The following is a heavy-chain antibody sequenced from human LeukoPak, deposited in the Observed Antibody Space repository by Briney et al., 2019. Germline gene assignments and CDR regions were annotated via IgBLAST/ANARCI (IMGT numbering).Heavy chain of an antibody. CDR3: ARDIVVVPAANQVVNWFDP. J-gene: IGHJ5*02. D-gene: IGHD2-2*01. Sequence: SQTLSLTCTVSGGSISSGSYYWSWIRQPAGKGLEWIGRIYTSGSTNYNPSLKSRVTISVDTSKNQFSLKLSSVTAADTAVYYCARDIVVVPAANQVVNWFDPWGQGTLVIVSS. CDR2: IYTSGST. CDR1: GGSISSGSYY. V-gene: IGHV4-61*02.